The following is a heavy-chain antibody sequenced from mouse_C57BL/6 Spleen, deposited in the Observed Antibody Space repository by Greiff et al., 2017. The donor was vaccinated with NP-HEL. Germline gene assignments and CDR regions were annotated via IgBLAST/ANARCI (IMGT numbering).Heavy chain of an antibody. D-gene: IGHD2-4*01. CDR3: ASEDYDGHWYFDV. CDR2: ISSGSSTI. V-gene: IGHV5-17*01. CDR1: GFTFSDYG. Sequence: EVKLVESGGGLVKPGGSLKLSCAASGFTFSDYGMHWVRQAPEKGLEWVAYISSGSSTIYYADTVKGRFTISRDNAKNTLFLQMTSLRSEDTAMYYCASEDYDGHWYFDVWGTGTTVTVSS. J-gene: IGHJ1*03.